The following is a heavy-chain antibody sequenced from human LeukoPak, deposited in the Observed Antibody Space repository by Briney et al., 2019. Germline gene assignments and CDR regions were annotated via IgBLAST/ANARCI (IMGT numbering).Heavy chain of an antibody. V-gene: IGHV3-11*04. J-gene: IGHJ4*02. Sequence: PSETLSLTCAVYGGSFSGYYWSWIRQPPGKGLEWVSYISSSSSTIYYADSVKGRFTISRDNAKNSLYLQMNSLRAEDTAVYYCARTPTYYYGSGSSQDAYYFDYWGQGTLVTVSS. CDR2: ISSSSSTI. CDR3: ARTPTYYYGSGSSQDAYYFDY. CDR1: GGSFSGYY. D-gene: IGHD3-10*01.